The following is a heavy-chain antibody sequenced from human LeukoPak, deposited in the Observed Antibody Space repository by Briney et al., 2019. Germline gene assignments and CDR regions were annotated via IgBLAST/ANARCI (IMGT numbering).Heavy chain of an antibody. J-gene: IGHJ4*02. CDR3: ASDIVATSGDF. Sequence: GGSLRLSCVASGFTFSDYYMSWIRQAPGKGLEWVAYITSSGDDIYYADSVKGRFTISRDNAKNALFLRMSSLRVEDTATYYCASDIVATSGDFWGQGTLVSVSS. CDR1: GFTFSDYY. CDR2: ITSSGDDI. D-gene: IGHD5-12*01. V-gene: IGHV3-11*01.